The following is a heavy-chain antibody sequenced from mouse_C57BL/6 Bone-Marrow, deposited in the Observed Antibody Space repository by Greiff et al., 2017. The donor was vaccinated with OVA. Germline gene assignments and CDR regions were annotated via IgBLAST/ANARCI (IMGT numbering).Heavy chain of an antibody. Sequence: EVQRVESGGGLVKPGGSLKLSCAASGFTFSDYGMHWVRQAPEKGLEWVAYISSGSSTIYYADTVKGRFTISRDNAKNTLFLQMTSLRSEDTAMYYCARLTTVTDYFDYWGQGTTLTVSS. CDR1: GFTFSDYG. V-gene: IGHV5-17*01. CDR3: ARLTTVTDYFDY. CDR2: ISSGSSTI. D-gene: IGHD1-1*01. J-gene: IGHJ2*01.